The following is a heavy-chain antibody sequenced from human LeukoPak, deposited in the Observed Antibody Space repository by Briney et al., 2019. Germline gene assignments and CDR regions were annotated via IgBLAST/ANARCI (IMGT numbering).Heavy chain of an antibody. V-gene: IGHV3-9*03. CDR2: ISRNSVTI. CDR3: ATSKGGGGFDP. J-gene: IGHJ5*02. CDR1: GFTFHDYA. Sequence: GGSLRLSCVASGFTFHDYAMHWVRQAPGKGLEWVSDISRNSVTIDYANSVKGRFTIFRDNAKNSLYLQMNSLEPEDLGLYYCATSKGGGGFDPWGQGTLVTVSS. D-gene: IGHD3-16*01.